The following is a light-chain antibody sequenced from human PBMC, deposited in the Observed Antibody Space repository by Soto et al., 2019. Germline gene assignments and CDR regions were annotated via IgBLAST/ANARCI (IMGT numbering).Light chain of an antibody. CDR3: QQCATAPLT. CDR1: QTVGGDY. Sequence: EIVLTQSPGTLSLSPEERATLSCRASQTVGGDYLAWYQQKPGQPPRLLIDDASRRATGIPDRFSGDGSGTDFTLTISRLEPEDFAVYYCQQCATAPLTFGGGTTVEI. J-gene: IGKJ4*01. CDR2: DAS. V-gene: IGKV3-20*01.